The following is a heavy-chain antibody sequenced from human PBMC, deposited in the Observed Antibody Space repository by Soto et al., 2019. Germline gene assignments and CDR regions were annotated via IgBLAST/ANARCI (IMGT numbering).Heavy chain of an antibody. J-gene: IGHJ4*01. D-gene: IGHD6-13*01. CDR3: AKDFFEYTSSSYGYY. V-gene: IGHV3-23*01. Sequence: GGSLRLSCAATGFTFSNYAMRWVRQAPGKGLEWVSGISGSSASAYYADSVKGRFTISRDNSKNTLYLQMNSLRAEDTAVYYCAKDFFEYTSSSYGYYCGQRTLVPVS. CDR2: ISGSSASA. CDR1: GFTFSNYA.